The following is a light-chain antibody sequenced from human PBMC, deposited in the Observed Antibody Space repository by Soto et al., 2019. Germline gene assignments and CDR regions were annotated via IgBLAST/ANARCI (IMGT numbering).Light chain of an antibody. Sequence: EFVLTQSPGTLSLSPGERATLSCRAIQTVRNNYLAWYQQKPGQAPRLLIYDASSRATGIPDRFSGGGSGTDFTLTISRLEPEDFAIYYCQQRQYWPPITFGQGTRLEIK. J-gene: IGKJ5*01. V-gene: IGKV3D-20*02. CDR3: QQRQYWPPIT. CDR2: DAS. CDR1: QTVRNNY.